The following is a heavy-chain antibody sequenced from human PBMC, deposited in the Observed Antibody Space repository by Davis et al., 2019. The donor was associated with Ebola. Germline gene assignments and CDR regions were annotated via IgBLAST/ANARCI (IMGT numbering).Heavy chain of an antibody. D-gene: IGHD2-15*01. CDR3: ARGERSCSGGSCYSDAFDI. V-gene: IGHV1-46*01. J-gene: IGHJ3*02. CDR2: INPSGGST. Sequence: ASVKVSCKSSGYTFTSYYMHWVRQAPGQGLEWMGIINPSGGSTSYAQKFQGRVTMTRDTATSTVYMELSSLGSEDTAVYYCARGERSCSGGSCYSDAFDIWGQGTMVTVSS. CDR1: GYTFTSYY.